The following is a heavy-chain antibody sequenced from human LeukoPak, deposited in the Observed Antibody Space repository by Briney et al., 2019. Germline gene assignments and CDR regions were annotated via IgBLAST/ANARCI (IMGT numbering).Heavy chain of an antibody. CDR1: GFTFSSYW. CDR3: ARDGGIVVVTAIGGDAFDI. J-gene: IGHJ3*02. V-gene: IGHV3-7*01. D-gene: IGHD2-21*02. Sequence: GGSLRLSCAASGFTFSSYWMSWVRQAPGKGLEGVANIKQDGSEKYYLDSVKGRFTISRDNAKNSMYLQMNSLRAEDTAVYYCARDGGIVVVTAIGGDAFDIWGQGTMVTVSS. CDR2: IKQDGSEK.